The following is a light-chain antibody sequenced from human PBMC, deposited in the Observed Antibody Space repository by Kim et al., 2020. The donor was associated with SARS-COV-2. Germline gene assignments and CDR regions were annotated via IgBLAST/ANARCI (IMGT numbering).Light chain of an antibody. CDR1: SSDVGGYNY. CDR3: SSYTSSSTLPYV. J-gene: IGLJ1*01. CDR2: DVS. V-gene: IGLV2-14*03. Sequence: SLTISSTGTSSDVGGYNYVSWYQQHPGKAPKLMIYDVSNRPSGVSNRFSGSKSGNTASLTISGLQAEDEADYYCSSYTSSSTLPYVFGTGTKVTVL.